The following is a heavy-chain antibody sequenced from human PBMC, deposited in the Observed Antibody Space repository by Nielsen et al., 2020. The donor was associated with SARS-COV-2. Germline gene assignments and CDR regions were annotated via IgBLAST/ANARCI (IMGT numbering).Heavy chain of an antibody. V-gene: IGHV1-46*01. CDR1: GGTFSSYA. D-gene: IGHD3-22*01. CDR3: AREDYYDSSGYYYYYGMDV. Sequence: ASVKVSCKASGGTFSSYAISWVRQAPGQGLEWMGIINPSGGSTSYAQKFQGRVTMTRDTSTSTVYMELSSLRSEDTAVYYCAREDYYDSSGYYYYYGMDVWGQGTTVTVSS. CDR2: INPSGGST. J-gene: IGHJ6*02.